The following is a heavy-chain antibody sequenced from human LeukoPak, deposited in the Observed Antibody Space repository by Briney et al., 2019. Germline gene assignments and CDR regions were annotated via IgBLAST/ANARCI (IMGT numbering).Heavy chain of an antibody. J-gene: IGHJ3*02. Sequence: GGSLRLSCAASGFTVSSNYMSWVRQAPGKGLEWVSVIYSGGSTYYADSVKGRFTISRDNSKNTLYLQMNSLRAEDTAVYYCARAHPGDPDTFDIWGQGTVVTVSS. CDR2: IYSGGST. CDR3: ARAHPGDPDTFDI. D-gene: IGHD3-10*01. CDR1: GFTVSSNY. V-gene: IGHV3-66*01.